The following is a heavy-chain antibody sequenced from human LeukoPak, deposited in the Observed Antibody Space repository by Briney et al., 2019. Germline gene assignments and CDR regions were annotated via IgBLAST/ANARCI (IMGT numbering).Heavy chain of an antibody. CDR3: AASPYCGGDCYSPLYAFDI. CDR2: INHSGST. Sequence: TASETLSLTCAVYGGSFSGYYWGWIRQPPGKGLEWIGEINHSGSTNYNPSLKSRVTILVDTSKNQFSLKLSSVTAADTAVYYCAASPYCGGDCYSPLYAFDIWGQGTMVTVSS. V-gene: IGHV4-34*01. CDR1: GGSFSGYY. J-gene: IGHJ3*02. D-gene: IGHD2-21*02.